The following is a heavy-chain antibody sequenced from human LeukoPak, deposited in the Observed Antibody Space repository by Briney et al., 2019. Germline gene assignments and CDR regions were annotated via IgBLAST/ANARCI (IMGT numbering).Heavy chain of an antibody. CDR3: RWELLRGGDYFDY. V-gene: IGHV1-24*01. D-gene: IGHD1-26*01. Sequence: ASVKVSCKVSGYTLTELSMHWVRQAPGKGLEWMGGFDPEDGETIYAQKFQGRVTITRNTSISTAYMELSSLRSEDTAVYYCRWELLRGGDYFDYWGQGTLVTVSS. CDR2: FDPEDGET. CDR1: GYTLTELS. J-gene: IGHJ4*02.